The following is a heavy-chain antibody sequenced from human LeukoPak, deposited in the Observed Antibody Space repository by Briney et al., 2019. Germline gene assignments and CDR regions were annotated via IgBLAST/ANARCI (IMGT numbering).Heavy chain of an antibody. D-gene: IGHD2-2*01. V-gene: IGHV1-8*03. CDR2: MNPNSSNT. CDR3: AGARGHCSSTSCPLVY. Sequence: ASVKVSCKASGYTFTSYDINWVRQATGQGLERMGWMNPNSSNTGYAQKFQGRVTITRNTSISTAYMELSSLRSEDTAVYYCAGARGHCSSTSCPLVYWGQGTLVTVSS. J-gene: IGHJ4*02. CDR1: GYTFTSYD.